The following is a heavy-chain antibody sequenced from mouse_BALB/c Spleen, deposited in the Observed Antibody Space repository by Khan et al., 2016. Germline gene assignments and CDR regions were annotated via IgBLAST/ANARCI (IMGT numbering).Heavy chain of an antibody. CDR1: GFTFSDYY. V-gene: IGHV5-12*02. Sequence: EVELVESGGGLVQPGGSLKLSCAISGFTFSDYYMYWVRQTPEKRLEWVAHISNGGGSTYYPATVKGRFTITRDNAKNTLYLQMSRLKSEDTAMYYCARQGYDYDPYAMDYWGQGTSVTVSS. J-gene: IGHJ4*01. D-gene: IGHD2-4*01. CDR3: ARQGYDYDPYAMDY. CDR2: ISNGGGST.